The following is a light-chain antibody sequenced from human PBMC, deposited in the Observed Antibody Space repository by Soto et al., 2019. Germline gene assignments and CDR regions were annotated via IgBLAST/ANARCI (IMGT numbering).Light chain of an antibody. CDR1: QTVRDN. CDR2: GAT. Sequence: EVVLTMYPAPLSVSPGERSTLSCMASQTVRDNLGWYQQKPGQPPRLLIYGATTRATGIPARFSGSGSGTEFTLTISSLQSEDFTLYYCQLSTYLPLSFAGGGKVDI. J-gene: IGKJ4*01. CDR3: QLSTYLPLS. V-gene: IGKV3D-15*01.